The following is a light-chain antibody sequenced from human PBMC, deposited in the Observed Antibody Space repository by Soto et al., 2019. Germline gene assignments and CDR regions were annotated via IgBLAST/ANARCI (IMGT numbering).Light chain of an antibody. Sequence: QSALTQPASVSGSPGQSITVSCTGTSSDVGGYNSVSWYQQHPGKPPKLIIYEVSNQPSGVSDRFSGSKSGNTASLTISGLQAEDEADYYCSSYTSTSSYVFATGTKVTVL. J-gene: IGLJ1*01. CDR1: SSDVGGYNS. CDR3: SSYTSTSSYV. V-gene: IGLV2-14*03. CDR2: EVS.